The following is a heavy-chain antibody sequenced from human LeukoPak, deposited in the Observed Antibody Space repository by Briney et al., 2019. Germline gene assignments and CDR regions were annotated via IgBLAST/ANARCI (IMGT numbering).Heavy chain of an antibody. CDR3: ARDYYDSRRKFDY. V-gene: IGHV3-21*01. D-gene: IGHD3-22*01. Sequence: GGSLRLSCAASGFTLSSYSMNWVRQAPGKGLEWVSSISSSTSYIFYADSVKGRFTISRDNAKNSLCLQMNSLRAEDTAVYYCARDYYDSRRKFDYWGQGTLVTVSS. CDR1: GFTLSSYS. J-gene: IGHJ4*02. CDR2: ISSSTSYI.